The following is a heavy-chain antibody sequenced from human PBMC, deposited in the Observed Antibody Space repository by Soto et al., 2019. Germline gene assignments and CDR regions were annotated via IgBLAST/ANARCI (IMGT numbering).Heavy chain of an antibody. CDR1: GGSISSYY. V-gene: IGHV4-59*01. J-gene: IGHJ5*02. CDR2: IYYSGSA. Sequence: SETLSLTCTVSGGSISSYYWSWIRQPPGKGLEWIGYIYYSGSANYNPSLKSRVTISVDTSKNQFSLKLSSVAAADTAVYYCARGVVCSSTSCYGGPATFFWFDPWGQGTLVTVSS. CDR3: ARGVVCSSTSCYGGPATFFWFDP. D-gene: IGHD2-2*01.